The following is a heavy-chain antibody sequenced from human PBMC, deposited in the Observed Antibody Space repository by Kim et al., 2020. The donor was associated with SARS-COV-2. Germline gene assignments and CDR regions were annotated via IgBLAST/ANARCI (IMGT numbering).Heavy chain of an antibody. CDR1: GSTFGNAW. Sequence: GGSLRLSCAGTGSTFGNAWMTWVRQAPGKGLEWVGRIKPKTEGGTTEYAAPVQGRFTISRDDLKNTLYLEMNSLRIEDTAMYYCHPGGHWFDFWRQGTLVTVSS. V-gene: IGHV3-15*01. CDR3: HPGGHWFDF. D-gene: IGHD1-1*01. J-gene: IGHJ4*02. CDR2: IKPKTEGGTT.